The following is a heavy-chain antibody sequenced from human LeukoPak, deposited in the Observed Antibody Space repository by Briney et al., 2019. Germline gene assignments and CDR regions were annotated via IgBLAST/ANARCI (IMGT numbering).Heavy chain of an antibody. CDR2: IYYSGST. D-gene: IGHD3-3*01. J-gene: IGHJ5*02. Sequence: SETLSLTCTVSGGSISSYYWSWIRQPPGKGLEWIGYIYYSGSTNYNPSLKSRVTISVDTSKNQFSLKLSSVTAADTAVYYCARESGYDFWSGYYPRARWTNWFDPWGQGTLVTVSS. CDR1: GGSISSYY. V-gene: IGHV4-59*01. CDR3: ARESGYDFWSGYYPRARWTNWFDP.